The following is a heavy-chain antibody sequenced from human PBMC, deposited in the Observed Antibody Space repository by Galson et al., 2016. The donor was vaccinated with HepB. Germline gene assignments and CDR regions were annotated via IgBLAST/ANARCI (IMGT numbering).Heavy chain of an antibody. CDR3: AKDWGYDLWSGGYHYGMDV. V-gene: IGHV3-23*01. D-gene: IGHD3-3*01. CDR1: GFTFSKYA. J-gene: IGHJ6*02. Sequence: SLRLSCAASGFTFSKYAMTWVRQAPGKGLEWVSTLTASGGSYYAASVKGRFTISRDNSENTLYLQMNSLRAEDTAVYFCAKDWGYDLWSGGYHYGMDVWGQGTTVAVSS. CDR2: LTASGGS.